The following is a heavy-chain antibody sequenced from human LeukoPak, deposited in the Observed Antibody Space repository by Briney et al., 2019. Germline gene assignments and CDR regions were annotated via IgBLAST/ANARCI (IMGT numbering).Heavy chain of an antibody. CDR2: IKQDGSEK. CDR3: ATEGGAY. V-gene: IGHV3-7*01. CDR1: GFTFSRSW. Sequence: GGSLRLSCAASGFTFSRSWMSWVRQAPGKGLEWVASIKQDGSEKFYVDSVKGRFTISRDNAKNSLFLQMNSLRAEDTAVYYCATEGGAYWGQGTLVTVSS. D-gene: IGHD1-26*01. J-gene: IGHJ4*02.